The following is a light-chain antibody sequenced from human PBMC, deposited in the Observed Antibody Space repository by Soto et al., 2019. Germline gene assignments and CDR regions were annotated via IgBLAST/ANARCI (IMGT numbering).Light chain of an antibody. CDR3: QHYGTSPTCT. Sequence: DIVLTQSPGTLSLSPGERATLSCRASQSVSGSYLAWYQQKPGQAPRLLIYGASSRATGIPDRFSGDGSGTDFTLTISRLEPEDFVVYYCQHYGTSPTCTFGQGTKVEVK. V-gene: IGKV3-20*01. J-gene: IGKJ1*01. CDR1: QSVSGSY. CDR2: GAS.